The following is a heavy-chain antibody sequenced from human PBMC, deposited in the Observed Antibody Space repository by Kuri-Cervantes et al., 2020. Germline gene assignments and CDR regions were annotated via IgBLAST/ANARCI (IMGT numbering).Heavy chain of an antibody. V-gene: IGHV1-3*01. CDR2: INAGNGNT. CDR3: ARDLGHYYGSGSYSNN. D-gene: IGHD3-10*01. CDR1: GYTFTSCY. Sequence: ASVKVSCKASGYTFTSCYMHWVRQAPGQRLEWMGWINAGNGNTKYSQKFQGRVTITRDTSASTAYMELSSLRSEDTAVYYCARDLGHYYGSGSYSNNWGQGTLVTVSS. J-gene: IGHJ4*02.